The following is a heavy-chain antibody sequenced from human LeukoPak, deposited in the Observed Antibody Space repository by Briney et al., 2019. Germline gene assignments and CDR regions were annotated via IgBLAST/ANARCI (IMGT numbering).Heavy chain of an antibody. D-gene: IGHD3-22*01. J-gene: IGHJ4*02. CDR1: GGSISSGSYY. V-gene: IGHV4-61*02. Sequence: SETLSLTCTVSGGSISSGSYYWNWIRQPAGKGLEWIGRIYSSGSTNYNPSLKSRVTISVDTSKNQFSLKLSSVTAADTAVYYCARDGDYYDSSGYTDYWGQGTLVTVSS. CDR3: ARDGDYYDSSGYTDY. CDR2: IYSSGST.